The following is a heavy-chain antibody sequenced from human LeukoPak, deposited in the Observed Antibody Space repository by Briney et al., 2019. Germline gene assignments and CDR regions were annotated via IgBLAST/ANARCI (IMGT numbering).Heavy chain of an antibody. CDR1: GFTFDDYA. V-gene: IGHV3-9*01. D-gene: IGHD2-2*01. CDR3: AKGYQLRPTDAFDI. Sequence: GRSLRLSCAASGFTFDDYAMHWVRQAPGKGLEWVSGISWNIGSIGYADSVKGRFTISRDNAKNSLYLQMNSLRAEDTALYYCAKGYQLRPTDAFDIWGQGTMVTVSS. J-gene: IGHJ3*02. CDR2: ISWNIGSI.